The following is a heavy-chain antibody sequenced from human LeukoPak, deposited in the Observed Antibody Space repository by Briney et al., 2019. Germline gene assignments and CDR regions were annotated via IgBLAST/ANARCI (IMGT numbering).Heavy chain of an antibody. CDR1: GFSFSSYV. Sequence: GGSLRLSCAASGFSFSSYVLYWVRQAPGKGLEWVSGITGGGGTYYADSVKGRFTISTDNSKSTLYLQMNSLRAEDTAAYYCAKGGRGTYDSWGQGTLVTVSS. D-gene: IGHD3-16*01. V-gene: IGHV3-23*01. CDR3: AKGGRGTYDS. J-gene: IGHJ4*02. CDR2: ITGGGGT.